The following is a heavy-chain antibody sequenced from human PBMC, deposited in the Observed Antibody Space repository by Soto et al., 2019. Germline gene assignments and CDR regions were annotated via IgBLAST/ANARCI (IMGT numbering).Heavy chain of an antibody. V-gene: IGHV5-51*01. J-gene: IGHJ6*02. CDR1: GYRFSSFW. Sequence: GESLKISCKISGYRFSSFWIAWVRQKPGKGLEWMGIIYPGDATTIYSPSFQGRLTISVDMSISTAHLQWYDLKASDSAMYYCARTAAAGKYYYGMDVWGQGTTVTVSS. D-gene: IGHD6-13*01. CDR3: ARTAAAGKYYYGMDV. CDR2: IYPGDATT.